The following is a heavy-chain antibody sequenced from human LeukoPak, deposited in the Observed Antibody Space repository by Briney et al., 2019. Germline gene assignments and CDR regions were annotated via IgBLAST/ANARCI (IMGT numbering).Heavy chain of an antibody. CDR1: GYTFTGYY. D-gene: IGHD3-16*01. V-gene: IGHV1-46*01. J-gene: IGHJ4*02. CDR3: ARARYPYAQGGCDY. Sequence: GASVKVSCKASGYTFTGYYMHWVRQAPGQGLEWMGIINPSGGSTNYAQKFQGRVTMTRDTSISTAYMELSRLRSEDTAVYYCARARYPYAQGGCDYWGQGTLVTVSS. CDR2: INPSGGST.